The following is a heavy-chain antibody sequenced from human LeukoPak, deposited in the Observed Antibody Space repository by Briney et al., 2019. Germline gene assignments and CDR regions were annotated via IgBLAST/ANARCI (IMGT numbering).Heavy chain of an antibody. D-gene: IGHD3-10*01. CDR2: INSDGSST. V-gene: IGHV3-74*01. Sequence: GGSLRLSCAASGFTFSSYWMPWVRQAPGKGLVWVSRINSDGSSTSYADSVKGRFTISRDNAKNTLYLQMNSLRAEDTAVYYCARVGATMVRGVMHAFDIWGQGTMVTVSS. CDR1: GFTFSSYW. J-gene: IGHJ3*02. CDR3: ARVGATMVRGVMHAFDI.